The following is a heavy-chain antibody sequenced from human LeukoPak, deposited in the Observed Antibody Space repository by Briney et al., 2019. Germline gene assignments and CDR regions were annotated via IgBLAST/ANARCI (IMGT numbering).Heavy chain of an antibody. J-gene: IGHJ5*02. Sequence: SETLSLTCAVYGGSFSGYYWSWIRQPPGKGLEWIGEINHSGRTNYNPSLESRITISVDTSKTQFSLKLSSVTAADTAVYYCAREGDGYNYNWFDPWGQGTLVTVSS. CDR1: GGSFSGYY. CDR3: AREGDGYNYNWFDP. CDR2: INHSGRT. V-gene: IGHV4-34*01. D-gene: IGHD5-24*01.